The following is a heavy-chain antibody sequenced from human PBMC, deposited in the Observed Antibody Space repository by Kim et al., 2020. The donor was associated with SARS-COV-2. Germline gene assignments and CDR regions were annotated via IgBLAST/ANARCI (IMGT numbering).Heavy chain of an antibody. J-gene: IGHJ6*02. CDR2: IWYDGSNK. Sequence: GGSLRLSCAASGFTFSSYGMHWVRQAPGKGLEWVAVIWYDGSNKYYADSVKGRFTISRDNSKNTLYLQMNSVRAEDTAVYYCAREGEELRFLEWLPPQDVWGHGATVTVSS. D-gene: IGHD3-3*01. CDR3: AREGEELRFLEWLPPQDV. CDR1: GFTFSSYG. V-gene: IGHV3-33*01.